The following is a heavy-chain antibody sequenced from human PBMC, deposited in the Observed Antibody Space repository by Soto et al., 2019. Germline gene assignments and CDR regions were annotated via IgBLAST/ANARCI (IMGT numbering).Heavy chain of an antibody. D-gene: IGHD2-21*01. CDR2: INPSGGST. Sequence: QVQLVQSGAEVRKPGASVKVSCKASGYTFTSYYMHWVRQAPGQGLEWMGIINPSGGSTTYAQKFQGRVTMTRDTSTSTVYMELYSLRSEDTAVYYCARDGLVFPDWGYFDYWGQGTLVTVSS. CDR3: ARDGLVFPDWGYFDY. CDR1: GYTFTSYY. V-gene: IGHV1-46*01. J-gene: IGHJ4*02.